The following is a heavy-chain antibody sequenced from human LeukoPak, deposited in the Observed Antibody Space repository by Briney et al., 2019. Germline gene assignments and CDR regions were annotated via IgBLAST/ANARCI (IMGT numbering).Heavy chain of an antibody. CDR3: AREPNGGSPIDY. Sequence: ASGXXFXXXGXXWVXXXPXXXXXXXGWISAYNGNTNYAQKLQGRVTMTTDTSTSTAYMELRSLRSDDTAVYYCAREPNGGSPIDYWGQGNPGHRLL. J-gene: IGHJ4*02. V-gene: IGHV1-18*01. CDR2: ISAYNGNT. D-gene: IGHD1-26*01. CDR1: GXXFXXXG.